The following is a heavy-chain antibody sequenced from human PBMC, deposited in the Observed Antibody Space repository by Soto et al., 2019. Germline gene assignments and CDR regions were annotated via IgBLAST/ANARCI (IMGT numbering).Heavy chain of an antibody. CDR2: INAGNGNT. V-gene: IGHV1-3*01. J-gene: IGHJ1*01. D-gene: IGHD4-17*01. Sequence: ASGKVSCKASGYTFTSYAMHWVRQAPGQRLEWMGWINAGNGNTKYSQKFQGRVTITRDTSASTAYMELSSLRSEDTAVYYCARPAYVDYEYFQNWGHGTLVTVSP. CDR1: GYTFTSYA. CDR3: ARPAYVDYEYFQN.